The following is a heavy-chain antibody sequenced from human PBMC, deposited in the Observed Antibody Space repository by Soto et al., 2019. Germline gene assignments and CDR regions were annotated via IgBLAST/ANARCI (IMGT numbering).Heavy chain of an antibody. J-gene: IGHJ6*02. CDR2: IKTNTEGGTT. CDR3: TTGSVEGV. CDR1: GLTISNAW. V-gene: IGHV3-15*07. D-gene: IGHD2-15*01. Sequence: EVQLVESGGGFIYPGGSLRLSCAASGLTISNAWMNWVRQAPGKGLEWVARIKTNTEGGTTDYAAAVKGRFTVSRDDSKNTLYLQMTSLRTEDTAVYYCTTGSVEGVWGQGTTVTVSS.